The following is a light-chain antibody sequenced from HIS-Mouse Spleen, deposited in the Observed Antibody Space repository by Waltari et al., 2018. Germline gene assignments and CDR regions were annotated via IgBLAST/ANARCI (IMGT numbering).Light chain of an antibody. CDR2: AAS. Sequence: DIQLTQSPSFLSASVGDRVTITCRASQGISSYLAWYQQKPGKAPKLLIYAASTLQIGVPSRFSGSGSGTEFTLTISSLQPEDFATYYCQQLNGYPPTFGQGTKVEIK. CDR3: QQLNGYPPT. J-gene: IGKJ1*01. V-gene: IGKV1-9*01. CDR1: QGISSY.